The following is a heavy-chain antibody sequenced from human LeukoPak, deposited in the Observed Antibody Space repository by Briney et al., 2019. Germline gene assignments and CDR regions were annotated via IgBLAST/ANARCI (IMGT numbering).Heavy chain of an antibody. J-gene: IGHJ4*02. CDR1: GFTFSSYA. Sequence: GGSLRLSCAASGFTFSSYAMSWVRQAPGKGLEWVSAISGSGGSTYYADSVKGRFTISRDNSKNTLYLQMNSLRAEDTAVYYCAKDHIYYGSGSDLDYWGQGTLVTGSS. D-gene: IGHD3-10*01. CDR2: ISGSGGST. V-gene: IGHV3-23*01. CDR3: AKDHIYYGSGSDLDY.